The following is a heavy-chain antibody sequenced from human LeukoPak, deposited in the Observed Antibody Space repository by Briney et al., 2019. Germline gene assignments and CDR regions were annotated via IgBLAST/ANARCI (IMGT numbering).Heavy chain of an antibody. CDR1: GFTFTNAW. D-gene: IGHD3-10*01. J-gene: IGHJ4*02. Sequence: GGSLRLSCAASGFTFTNAWMSWVRQAPGKGLESVGRIKGKSDGATTDYAAPVKGRFTISRDDSKNTLYLQMNSLKTEDTAVYYCTTDQSHYYVSGSSPIDYWGQGTLVTVSS. CDR2: IKGKSDGATT. CDR3: TTDQSHYYVSGSSPIDY. V-gene: IGHV3-15*01.